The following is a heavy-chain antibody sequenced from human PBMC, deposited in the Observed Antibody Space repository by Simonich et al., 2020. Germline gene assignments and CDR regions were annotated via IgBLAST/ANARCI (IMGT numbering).Heavy chain of an antibody. J-gene: IGHJ4*02. Sequence: QVQLQESGPGLVKPSETLSLTCAISGYSISSGYYWGWSRQPPGKGLEWIGSIYHSGSTYYHPSLKSRVTISVDTSKNQFSLKLSSVTAADTAVYYCANNKGWDWGQGTLVTVSS. CDR2: IYHSGST. CDR3: ANNKGWD. V-gene: IGHV4-38-2*01. CDR1: GYSISSGYY. D-gene: IGHD1-26*01.